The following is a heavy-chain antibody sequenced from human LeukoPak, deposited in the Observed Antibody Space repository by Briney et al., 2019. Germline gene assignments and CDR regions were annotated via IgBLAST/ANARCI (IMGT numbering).Heavy chain of an antibody. V-gene: IGHV1-69*06. CDR2: IIPIFGTA. CDR3: ARVERFPGYYNVDY. D-gene: IGHD3-9*01. J-gene: IGHJ4*02. Sequence: GASVKVSCKASGGTFSSYAISWVRQAPGQGLEWMGGIIPIFGTANYAQKFQGRVTITADKSTSTAYMELSSLRSEDTAVYYCARVERFPGYYNVDYWGQGTLVTVSS. CDR1: GGTFSSYA.